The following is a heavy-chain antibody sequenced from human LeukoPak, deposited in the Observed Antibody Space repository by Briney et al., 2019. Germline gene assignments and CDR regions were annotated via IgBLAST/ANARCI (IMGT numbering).Heavy chain of an antibody. V-gene: IGHV3-64*01. CDR3: AREVGATYDY. J-gene: IGHJ4*02. CDR1: GFTFSSYA. Sequence: GGSLRLSCAASGFTFSSYAMHWVRQAPGKGLEYVSAISSNGGSTYYANSVKGRFTISRDNSKNTLYLQMGSLRAEDMAVYYCAREVGATYDYWGQGTLVTVSS. D-gene: IGHD1-26*01. CDR2: ISSNGGST.